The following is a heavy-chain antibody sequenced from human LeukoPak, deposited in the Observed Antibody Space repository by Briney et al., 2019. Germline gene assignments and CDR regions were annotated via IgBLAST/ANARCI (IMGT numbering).Heavy chain of an antibody. V-gene: IGHV1-18*01. CDR2: ISAYNGNT. J-gene: IGHJ4*02. D-gene: IGHD3-22*01. Sequence: ASVKVSCKASGYTFTSYGISWVRQAPGQGLEWMGWISAYNGNTNYAQKLQGRVTMTTDTSTSTAYMELRSLRSEDTAVYYCARAGDDSSGYYRFDYWGQGTLVTVSS. CDR1: GYTFTSYG. CDR3: ARAGDDSSGYYRFDY.